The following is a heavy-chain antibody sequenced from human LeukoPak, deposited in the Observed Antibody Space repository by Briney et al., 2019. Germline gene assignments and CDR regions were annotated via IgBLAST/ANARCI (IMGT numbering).Heavy chain of an antibody. CDR2: IYYSGST. CDR3: ARDDSSGYYGND. V-gene: IGHV4-39*07. CDR1: GGSIRSSSYY. J-gene: IGHJ4*02. Sequence: SETLSLTCTVSGGSIRSSSYYWGWIRQPPRKGLEWIGSIYYSGSTYYNPSLKSRVTISVDTSKNQISLKLSSVTAADTAVYYCARDDSSGYYGNDWGQGTLVTVSS. D-gene: IGHD3-22*01.